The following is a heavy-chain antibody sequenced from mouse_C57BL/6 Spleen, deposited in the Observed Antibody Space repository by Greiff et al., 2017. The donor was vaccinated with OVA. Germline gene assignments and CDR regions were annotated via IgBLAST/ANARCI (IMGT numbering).Heavy chain of an antibody. D-gene: IGHD4-1*01. V-gene: IGHV1-9*01. J-gene: IGHJ4*01. CDR1: GYTFTGYW. CDR3: ARRGWDGGYYYAMDY. CDR2: ILPGSGST. Sequence: LVESGAELMKPGASVKVSCKATGYTFTGYWIEWVKQRPGHGLEWIGEILPGSGSTNYNEKFKGKATFTADTSSNTAYMQLSSLTTEDSAIYYCARRGWDGGYYYAMDYWGQGTSVTVSS.